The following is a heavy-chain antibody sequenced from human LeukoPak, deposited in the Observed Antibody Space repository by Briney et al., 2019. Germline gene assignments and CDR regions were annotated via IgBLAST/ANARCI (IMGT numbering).Heavy chain of an antibody. J-gene: IGHJ6*04. CDR1: GFTFSSYG. Sequence: GGSLRLSCAASGFTFSSYGMHWVRQAPGKGLEWVAFIWYDGSNKYYADSVKGRFTISRDNSKNTLYLQMNSLRAEDTAVYYCAKDGSSWYGEMDVWGKGTTVTVSS. CDR3: AKDGSSWYGEMDV. V-gene: IGHV3-30*02. CDR2: IWYDGSNK. D-gene: IGHD6-13*01.